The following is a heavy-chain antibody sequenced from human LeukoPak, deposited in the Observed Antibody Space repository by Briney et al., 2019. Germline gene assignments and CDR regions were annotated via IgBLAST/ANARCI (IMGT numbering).Heavy chain of an antibody. CDR3: ARDIGLVSSGSGY. V-gene: IGHV3-21*01. CDR1: GFTFSSYS. CDR2: ISSSSSYI. J-gene: IGHJ4*02. D-gene: IGHD3-22*01. Sequence: GGSLRLSCAASGFTFSSYSMNWVRQAPGKGLEWVSSISSSSSYIYYADSVKGRFTISRDNAKNSLYLQMNSLRAEDTAVYYCARDIGLVSSGSGYWGQGTLVTVSS.